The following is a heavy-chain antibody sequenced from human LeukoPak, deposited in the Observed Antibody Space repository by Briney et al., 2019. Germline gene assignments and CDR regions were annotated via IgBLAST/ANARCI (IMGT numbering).Heavy chain of an antibody. V-gene: IGHV4-39*01. CDR3: ARGPIYYGSGSFLDY. D-gene: IGHD3-10*01. CDR1: GGSISSSSYY. Sequence: PSETLSLTCTVSGGSISSSSYYWGWIRQPPGKGLEWIGSIYYSGSTYYNPSLKSRVTISVDTSKNQFSLKLSSVTAADTAVYYCARGPIYYGSGSFLDYWGQGTLVTVSS. J-gene: IGHJ4*02. CDR2: IYYSGST.